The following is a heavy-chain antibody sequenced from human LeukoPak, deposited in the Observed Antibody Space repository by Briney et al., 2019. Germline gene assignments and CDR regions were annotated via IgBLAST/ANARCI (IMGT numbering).Heavy chain of an antibody. CDR1: GGSISSYY. CDR2: IYYSEST. J-gene: IGHJ5*02. CDR3: ARDPDYYDSSGSSGYFDL. D-gene: IGHD3-22*01. V-gene: IGHV4-59*01. Sequence: SETLSLTCTVSGGSISSYYWSWIRQPPGKGLGWIGYIYYSESTNYNPSLKSRVTISVDTSKNQFSLKLSSVTAADTAVYYCARDPDYYDSSGSSGYFDLWGQGTLVTVSS.